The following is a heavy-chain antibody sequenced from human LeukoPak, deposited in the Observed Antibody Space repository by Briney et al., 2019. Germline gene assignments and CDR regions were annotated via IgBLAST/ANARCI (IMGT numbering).Heavy chain of an antibody. Sequence: GWALRLSCVASRFTFSSYSMNWVRQAPGKGLEWVSSISSSSSYIYYADSVKGRFTISSDNAKNSLYLQMNSLRAEHMSVYYCGLEVPAASQNYYYGMDVWGQGTTVTVSS. CDR2: ISSSSSYI. J-gene: IGHJ6*02. V-gene: IGHV3-21*01. CDR1: RFTFSSYS. CDR3: GLEVPAASQNYYYGMDV. D-gene: IGHD2-2*01.